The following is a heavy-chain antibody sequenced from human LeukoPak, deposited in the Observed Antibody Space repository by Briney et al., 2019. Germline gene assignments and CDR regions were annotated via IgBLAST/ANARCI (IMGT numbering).Heavy chain of an antibody. D-gene: IGHD3-22*01. V-gene: IGHV3-11*04. CDR3: ARDPCYYESSGYEFGAFDI. J-gene: IGHJ3*02. CDR1: GFIFSDYY. CDR2: ISTSGTTV. Sequence: GGSLRLSCAASGFIFSDYYMTWIRQSPGKGLECVAYISTSGTTVYYADSVKGRFTISRDNAKNAVFLQMNSLRVEDTAVYFCARDPCYYESSGYEFGAFDIWGQGTMVTVSS.